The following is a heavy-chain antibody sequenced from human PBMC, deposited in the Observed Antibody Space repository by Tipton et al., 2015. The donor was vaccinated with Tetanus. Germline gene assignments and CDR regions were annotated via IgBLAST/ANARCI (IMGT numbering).Heavy chain of an antibody. D-gene: IGHD1-1*01. Sequence: SLRLSCAASGFTSESHYIHWVRQTPGKGLLWISRINPDGRRTNYADSVKGRFTISRDHARNTLYLQINSLRAEDTAVYFCARRSLTNYGLDVWGQGTPVTVSS. CDR1: GFTSESHY. CDR2: INPDGRRT. J-gene: IGHJ6*02. CDR3: ARRSLTNYGLDV. V-gene: IGHV3-74*01.